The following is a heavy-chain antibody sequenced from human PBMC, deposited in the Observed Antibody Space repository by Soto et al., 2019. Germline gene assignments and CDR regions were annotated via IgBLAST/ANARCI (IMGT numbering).Heavy chain of an antibody. J-gene: IGHJ4*02. D-gene: IGHD4-17*01. CDR2: ISSSGTTI. Sequence: QGKLLDLGGAWVRLGGSLGLSWAASGLTFIANNLAGFRQVPGKGLEWLSYISSSGTTIYYADSVKGRFTISRDNGKNSLYLQMNSLRAEDTAVYYCARETRLRWTDYWGQGTLVTVSS. CDR1: GLTFIANN. V-gene: IGHV3-11*01. CDR3: ARETRLRWTDY.